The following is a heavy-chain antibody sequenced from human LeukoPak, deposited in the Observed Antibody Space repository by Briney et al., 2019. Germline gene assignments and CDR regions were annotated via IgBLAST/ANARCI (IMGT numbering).Heavy chain of an antibody. CDR1: VYTFTSYC. J-gene: IGHJ6*02. CDR2: ISAFNGNT. D-gene: IGHD2-8*01. CDR3: ARHPAGVSGVLMVYAPYYYYGMDV. V-gene: IGHV1-18*01. Sequence: GASVKVSCKASVYTFTSYCIRWVRQAPGQGLEGMGWISAFNGNTNYAQKLQGRVTMTTDTSTSTAYMELRSLRSDDTAVYYCARHPAGVSGVLMVYAPYYYYGMDVWGQGTTVTVSS.